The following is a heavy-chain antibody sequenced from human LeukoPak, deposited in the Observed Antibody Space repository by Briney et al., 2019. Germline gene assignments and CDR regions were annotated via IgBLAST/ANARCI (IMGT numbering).Heavy chain of an antibody. CDR2: ISSSGSSL. J-gene: IGHJ5*02. D-gene: IGHD3-22*01. CDR3: ARDPSSGTANWFDP. CDR1: GFTFSTYE. Sequence: GGSLRLSCAASGFTFSTYEMNWVRQAPGKGLEWVSYISSSGSSLDYADSVRGRFTISRDNARNSLYLQMNSLRAEDTAVYYCARDPSSGTANWFDPWGQGTLVTVSS. V-gene: IGHV3-48*03.